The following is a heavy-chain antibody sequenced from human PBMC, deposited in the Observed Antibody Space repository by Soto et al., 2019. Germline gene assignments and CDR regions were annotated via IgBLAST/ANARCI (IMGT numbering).Heavy chain of an antibody. CDR2: IYYSVTT. J-gene: IGHJ6*02. Sequence: TSETLSLTCTVSGGSISSYYWSWIRQPPGKGLEWIGYIYYSVTTYYSPSLKSRVTISVDTSKNQFSLKLSSVTAADTAVYYCARHLPHYYDSSGLRDGLDVWGQGTTVTVSS. CDR1: GGSISSYY. CDR3: ARHLPHYYDSSGLRDGLDV. V-gene: IGHV4-59*04. D-gene: IGHD3-22*01.